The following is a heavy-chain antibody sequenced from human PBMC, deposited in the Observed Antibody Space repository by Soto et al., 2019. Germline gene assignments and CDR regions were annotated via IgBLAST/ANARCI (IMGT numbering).Heavy chain of an antibody. D-gene: IGHD6-25*01. J-gene: IGHJ3*02. Sequence: QVQLVQSGAEVKKPGSSVKVSCKASGGTFSSYAISWVRQAPGQGREWMGGIIPIFGTANYAQKFQGRVTITADQSTSTAYMELISLSYEDTDVYYCASSPGSREGAFDICGQGTMVTVSS. CDR2: IIPIFGTA. V-gene: IGHV1-69*01. CDR1: GGTFSSYA. CDR3: ASSPGSREGAFDI.